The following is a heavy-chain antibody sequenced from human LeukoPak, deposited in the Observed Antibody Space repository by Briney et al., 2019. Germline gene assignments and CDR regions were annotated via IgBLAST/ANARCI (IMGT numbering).Heavy chain of an antibody. D-gene: IGHD3-22*01. CDR3: AKDYYDSSGYYSRLLFDY. V-gene: IGHV3-23*01. CDR2: ISGSGGST. J-gene: IGHJ4*02. CDR1: GFIFSSYA. Sequence: GGSLRLSCAASGFIFSSYAMSWVRQAPGKGLEWVSAISGSGGSTYYADSVKGRFTISRDNSKNTLYLQMNSLRAEDTAVYYCAKDYYDSSGYYSRLLFDYWGQGTLVTVSS.